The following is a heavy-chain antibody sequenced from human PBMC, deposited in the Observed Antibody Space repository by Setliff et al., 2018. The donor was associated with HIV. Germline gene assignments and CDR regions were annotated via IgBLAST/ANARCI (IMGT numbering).Heavy chain of an antibody. CDR3: ARDQPQDYYGSGSHYWYGMDV. J-gene: IGHJ6*01. CDR2: INHSGST. V-gene: IGHV4-34*01. Sequence: PSETLSLTCAVYGGSFSTYSWTWIRQPPGKGLEWIGEINHSGSTNYNPSLKSRLTITVDTSKNQFSLKLSSVTAADTAVYYCARDQPQDYYGSGSHYWYGMDVWGQGTTVTVSS. CDR1: GGSFSTYS. D-gene: IGHD3-10*01.